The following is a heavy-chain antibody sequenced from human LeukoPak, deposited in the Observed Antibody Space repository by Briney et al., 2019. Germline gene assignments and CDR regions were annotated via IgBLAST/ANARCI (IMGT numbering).Heavy chain of an antibody. V-gene: IGHV3-23*01. J-gene: IGHJ4*02. CDR3: AKVATIFGVVIIALGYYFDY. D-gene: IGHD3-3*01. CDR1: GFTFSSYA. Sequence: GGSLRLSCAASGFTFSSYAMSWVRQAPGKGLEWVSAISGSGGSTYYADSVKGRFTISRDNSKNTLYLQMNSLRAEDTAVYYCAKVATIFGVVIIALGYYFDYWGQGTLVTVSS. CDR2: ISGSGGST.